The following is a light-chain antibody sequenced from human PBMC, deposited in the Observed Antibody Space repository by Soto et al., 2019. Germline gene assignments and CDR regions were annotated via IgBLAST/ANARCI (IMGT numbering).Light chain of an antibody. CDR1: SSNIGSNT. CDR2: SND. CDR3: AAWDDSLNGWV. V-gene: IGLV1-44*01. J-gene: IGLJ3*02. Sequence: QPVLTRAPSASGTPGQRVTISCSGSSSNIGSNTVSWYQQVPGTAPKLLIYSNDQRPSGVPDRFSGSKSGTSASLAIGGLQSEDEADYYCAAWDDSLNGWVFGGGTQLTVL.